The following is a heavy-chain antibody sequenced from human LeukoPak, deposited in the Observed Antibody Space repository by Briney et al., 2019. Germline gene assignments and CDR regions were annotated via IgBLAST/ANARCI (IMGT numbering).Heavy chain of an antibody. D-gene: IGHD6-6*01. V-gene: IGHV4-59*01. J-gene: IGHJ4*02. CDR2: IFYTGST. CDR3: TRTYSSSSIDY. Sequence: PGGSLRLSCAASGFTFRNYAMSWIRQPPGKGLEWLGYIFYTGSTNYNPSLKSRVTMSIDTSKNQFSLKLSSVTAADTAVYYCTRTYSSSSIDYWGQGALVTASS. CDR1: GFTFRNYA.